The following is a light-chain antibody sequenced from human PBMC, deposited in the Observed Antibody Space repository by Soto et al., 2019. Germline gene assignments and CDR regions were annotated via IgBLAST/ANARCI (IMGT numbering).Light chain of an antibody. CDR2: GAS. CDR3: QQLNAYPLT. Sequence: DIQMTQSPSSLSASVGDRVTITCRASQDINIYLAWFQQKPGRAPNLLIYGASTLQSGVPSRFSGSGSGTDFTLTISNLQPEDFATYYCQQLNAYPLTFGQGTRLEIK. V-gene: IGKV1-16*01. CDR1: QDINIY. J-gene: IGKJ5*01.